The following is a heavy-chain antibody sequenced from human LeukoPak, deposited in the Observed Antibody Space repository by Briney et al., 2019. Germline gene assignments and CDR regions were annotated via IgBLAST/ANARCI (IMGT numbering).Heavy chain of an antibody. V-gene: IGHV3-21*01. J-gene: IGHJ4*02. D-gene: IGHD5-18*01. Sequence: GGSLRLSCAASGFTFSTYNMNWVRQAPGKGLEWVSSLPGSSTYTYYADSLEGRFTISRDTTKNSLYLQMNSLSPEDTAVYYCARGSYGSFDYWGQGTLVSVSS. CDR2: LPGSSTYT. CDR1: GFTFSTYN. CDR3: ARGSYGSFDY.